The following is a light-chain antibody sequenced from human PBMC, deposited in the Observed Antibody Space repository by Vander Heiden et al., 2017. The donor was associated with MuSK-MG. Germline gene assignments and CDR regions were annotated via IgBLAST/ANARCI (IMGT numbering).Light chain of an antibody. V-gene: IGKV1-39*01. CDR1: QSISSY. CDR3: QQRDNSPFT. Sequence: DILMTQSPSSLSSSAGDRATITCRASQSISSYLTWYQQKPGKAPTLLIYAASSLPTGVPSRFSGSGSGTDFTLTISSLQPEDFATYYCQQRDNSPFTFGQGTKVEIK. J-gene: IGKJ4*01. CDR2: AAS.